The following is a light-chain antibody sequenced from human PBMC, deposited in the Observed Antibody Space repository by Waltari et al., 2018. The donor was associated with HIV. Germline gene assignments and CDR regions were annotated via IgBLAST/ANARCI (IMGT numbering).Light chain of an antibody. CDR2: DVT. CDR1: SSDVGGYNY. CDR3: CSYAGTCTI. V-gene: IGLV2-11*01. J-gene: IGLJ2*01. Sequence: QSALTQPRSVSGSPGQTVNISCTGTSSDVGGYNYVSWYQQHPGKVTKLMIYDVTKPPSGVPDRFSGSKSGNTASLTISGLQAEDESDYYCCSYAGTCTIFGGGTKVTVL.